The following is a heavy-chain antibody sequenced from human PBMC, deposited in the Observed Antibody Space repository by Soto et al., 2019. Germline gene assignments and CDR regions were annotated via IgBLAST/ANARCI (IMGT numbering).Heavy chain of an antibody. V-gene: IGHV1-3*01. CDR2: INAGNGNT. CDR1: GYTFTSYA. Sequence: ASVKVSCKASGYTFTSYAMHWVRQAPGQRLEWMGWINAGNGNTKYSQKFQGRVTITRDTSASTAYMELSSLRSEDTAVYYCARETRNYYGSGSYYKSFDYWGQGTLVTVS. CDR3: ARETRNYYGSGSYYKSFDY. J-gene: IGHJ4*02. D-gene: IGHD3-10*01.